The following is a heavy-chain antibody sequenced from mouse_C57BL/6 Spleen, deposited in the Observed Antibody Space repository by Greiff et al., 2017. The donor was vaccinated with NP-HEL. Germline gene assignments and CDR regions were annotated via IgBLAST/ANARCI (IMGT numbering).Heavy chain of an antibody. CDR2: INPNYGTT. CDR3: ARGDDSAFDY. D-gene: IGHD2-4*01. CDR1: GYSFTDYN. V-gene: IGHV1-39*01. Sequence: VQLKESGPELVKPGASVKISCKASGYSFTDYNMNWVKQSHGKSLEWIGVINPNYGTTSYNQKFKGKATLTVDQSSSTAYLQLNSLTSEDSAVYYSARGDDSAFDYWGQGTTLTVSS. J-gene: IGHJ2*01.